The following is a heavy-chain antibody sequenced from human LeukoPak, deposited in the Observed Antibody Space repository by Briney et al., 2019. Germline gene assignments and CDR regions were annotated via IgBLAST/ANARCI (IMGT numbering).Heavy chain of an antibody. CDR3: AIEAYYHYYYMDV. Sequence: ASVKVSCKASGGTFSSYAISWVRQASGQGLEWMGRIIPIFGTANYAQKFQGRVTITTDESTSTAYMELSSLRSEDTAVYYCAIEAYYHYYYMDVWGKGTTVTVSS. CDR2: IIPIFGTA. V-gene: IGHV1-69*05. CDR1: GGTFSSYA. J-gene: IGHJ6*03.